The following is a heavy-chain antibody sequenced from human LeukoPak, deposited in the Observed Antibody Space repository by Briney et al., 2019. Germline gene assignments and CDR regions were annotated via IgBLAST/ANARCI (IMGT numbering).Heavy chain of an antibody. CDR1: GFTFSTYA. J-gene: IGHJ4*02. CDR3: AKDWQKEFDY. CDR2: ISGSGGNA. Sequence: GGSLRLSCAASGFTFSTYAMTWVRQAPGKGLEWVSAISGSGGNAYYAEFVKGRFTISRDNSKNTLYLQMNSLRAEDTAVYYCAKDWQKEFDYWGQGTLVTVSS. V-gene: IGHV3-23*01.